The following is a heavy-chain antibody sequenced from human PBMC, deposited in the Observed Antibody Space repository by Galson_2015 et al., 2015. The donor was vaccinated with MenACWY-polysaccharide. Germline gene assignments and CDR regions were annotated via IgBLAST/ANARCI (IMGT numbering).Heavy chain of an antibody. V-gene: IGHV3-30*18. CDR3: AKREARNSGPFDL. J-gene: IGHJ4*01. Sequence: CAASGFSFSSYGMHWVRQAPGKGLAWVTYMTYDGSDQNYARSVRGRFTISRDNSKSMLYLQMESLRPEDTAVYYCAKREARNSGPFDLWGHGTLVTVSS. CDR1: GFSFSSYG. CDR2: MTYDGSDQ. D-gene: IGHD6-19*01.